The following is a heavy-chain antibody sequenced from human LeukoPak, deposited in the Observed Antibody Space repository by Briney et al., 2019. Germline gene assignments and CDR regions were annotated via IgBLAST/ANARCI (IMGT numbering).Heavy chain of an antibody. Sequence: PSETLSLTCAVYGGSFSGYYWSWIRQPPGKGLEWIGEINHSGSTIYNPSLKSRVTISVDTSKNQFSLKLSSVTAADTAVYYCAGLWFGDDSFDIWGQGTMVTVSS. V-gene: IGHV4-34*01. CDR1: GGSFSGYY. D-gene: IGHD3-10*01. J-gene: IGHJ3*02. CDR3: AGLWFGDDSFDI. CDR2: INHSGST.